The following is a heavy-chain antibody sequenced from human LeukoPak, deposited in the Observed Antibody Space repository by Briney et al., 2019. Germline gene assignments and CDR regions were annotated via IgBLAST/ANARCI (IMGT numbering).Heavy chain of an antibody. V-gene: IGHV4-59*01. Sequence: SETLSLTCTVSGASIRSSYWSWIRQPPGKGLEWIGHIHYSGSTNYNPYLKSRVAISVDTSKNQFSMKQSSVTAADSAVYYWARRVWATTISRDAFDIWGQGTMVTVSS. J-gene: IGHJ3*02. D-gene: IGHD1-26*01. CDR2: IHYSGST. CDR3: ARRVWATTISRDAFDI. CDR1: GASIRSSY.